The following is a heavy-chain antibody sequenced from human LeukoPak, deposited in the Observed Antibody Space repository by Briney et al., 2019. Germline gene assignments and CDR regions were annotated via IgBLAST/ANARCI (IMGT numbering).Heavy chain of an antibody. D-gene: IGHD2-2*01. CDR2: INHSGST. V-gene: IGHV4-34*01. J-gene: IGHJ6*03. Sequence: SETLSLTCAVYGGSFSGYYWSRIRQPPGKGLEWIGEINHSGSTNYNPSLKSRVTISVDTSKNQFSLKLSSVTAADTAVYYCARLRPAAYYYYYYMDVWGKGTTVTISS. CDR3: ARLRPAAYYYYYYMDV. CDR1: GGSFSGYY.